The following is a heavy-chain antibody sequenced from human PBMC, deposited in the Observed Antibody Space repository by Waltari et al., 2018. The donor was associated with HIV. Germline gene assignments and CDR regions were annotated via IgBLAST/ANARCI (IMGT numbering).Heavy chain of an antibody. J-gene: IGHJ6*02. Sequence: EVQLVESGGGLVQPGGSLRLSCAASGFTFRSSWMHWVRHAPGKGLVWVSRIHSDGSSTSYADFVKGRFTISRDNAKNTLYLEMNSLRAEDTAVYYCARREATVVRGVYYYGMDVWGQGTTVTVSS. V-gene: IGHV3-74*01. D-gene: IGHD3-10*01. CDR1: GFTFRSSW. CDR2: IHSDGSST. CDR3: ARREATVVRGVYYYGMDV.